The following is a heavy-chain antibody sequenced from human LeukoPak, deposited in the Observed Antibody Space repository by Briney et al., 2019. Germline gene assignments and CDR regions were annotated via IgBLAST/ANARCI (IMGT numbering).Heavy chain of an antibody. CDR3: VTGHYDSRMYFDL. CDR1: GLTFSTYW. J-gene: IGHJ2*01. V-gene: IGHV3-74*01. Sequence: GGSLRLSCTASGLTFSTYWVHWVRQAPGKRLVWVSQIKFDGSLASYADSVKGRFTISRDNAKNTLYLQMNTLGTEDTAVYYCVTGHYDSRMYFDLWGRGTLVTVSS. D-gene: IGHD3-16*01. CDR2: IKFDGSLA.